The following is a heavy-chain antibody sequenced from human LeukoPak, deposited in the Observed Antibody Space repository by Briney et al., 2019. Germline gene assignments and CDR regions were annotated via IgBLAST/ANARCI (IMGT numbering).Heavy chain of an antibody. CDR3: ARADPRGPYNWNSRTSGVVFDV. CDR1: GGSISSSDYY. J-gene: IGHJ3*01. D-gene: IGHD1-7*01. V-gene: IGHV4-30-4*01. Sequence: SETLSLTCTVSGGSISSSDYYWSWIRQPPGKGLEWIGYIYYSGSTYHNPSLKSRLTMSVDTSKNQFSLKLSSVTAADTAVYYCARADPRGPYNWNSRTSGVVFDVWGQGTKVTVSS. CDR2: IYYSGST.